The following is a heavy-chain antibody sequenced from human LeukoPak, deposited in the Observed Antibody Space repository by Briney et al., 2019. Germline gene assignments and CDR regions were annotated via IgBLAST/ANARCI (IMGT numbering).Heavy chain of an antibody. J-gene: IGHJ3*02. D-gene: IGHD6-13*01. V-gene: IGHV3-48*04. CDR1: GFSLSSYS. CDR3: ARDEDRQQLGFSAFDI. CDR2: ISSSGSTI. Sequence: HTGGSLRLSCAASGFSLSSYSMVWFRQTPGKGLEWVSYISSSGSTIYYADSVKGRFTISRDNAKNSLYLQMNSLRAEDTAVYYCARDEDRQQLGFSAFDIWGQGTMVTVSS.